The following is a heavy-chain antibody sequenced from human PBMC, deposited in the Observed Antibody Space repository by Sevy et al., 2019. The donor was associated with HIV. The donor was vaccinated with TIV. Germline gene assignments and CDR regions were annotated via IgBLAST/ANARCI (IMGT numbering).Heavy chain of an antibody. Sequence: GGSLRLSCAASGFTFSNAWMSWVRQAPGKGLEWVGRIKSKTDGGTTDYAAPVKGRFTISRDDSKNTLYLQMNSLKTEDTAVYYCTTDLKYYYDSSGYYFYSAFDIWGQGTMVTVSS. V-gene: IGHV3-15*01. CDR2: IKSKTDGGTT. D-gene: IGHD3-22*01. CDR1: GFTFSNAW. CDR3: TTDLKYYYDSSGYYFYSAFDI. J-gene: IGHJ3*02.